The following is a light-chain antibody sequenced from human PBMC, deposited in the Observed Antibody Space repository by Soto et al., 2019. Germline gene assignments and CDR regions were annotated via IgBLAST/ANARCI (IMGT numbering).Light chain of an antibody. Sequence: QSVLTQPPSVSGPPGRRATISCSGGSSNLGAGYDVQWYRQFPGTAPKLLIYANSVRPSGVPDRFSGSKSGTSASLAITGLQAEDEADYYCQSYDSSLIVSKVFGTGTKVTVL. V-gene: IGLV1-40*01. CDR2: ANS. CDR3: QSYDSSLIVSKV. CDR1: SSNLGAGYD. J-gene: IGLJ1*01.